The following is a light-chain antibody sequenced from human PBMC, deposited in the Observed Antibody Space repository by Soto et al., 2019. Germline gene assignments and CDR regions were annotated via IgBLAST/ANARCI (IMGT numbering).Light chain of an antibody. Sequence: QSVLTQVATVSGSPGQSITISCTGTSSDVGIYNYVSLYQQHPGKAPKVLIYELTNQPSGNSNRISGSKSGNTASLTISGLQADDEADYYCSSYTINSNLLYVVGTGTKV. CDR3: SSYTINSNLLYV. V-gene: IGLV2-14*01. CDR1: SSDVGIYNY. J-gene: IGLJ1*01. CDR2: ELT.